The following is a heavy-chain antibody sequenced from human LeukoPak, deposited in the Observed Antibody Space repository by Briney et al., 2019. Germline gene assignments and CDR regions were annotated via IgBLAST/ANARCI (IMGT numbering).Heavy chain of an antibody. D-gene: IGHD1-26*01. Sequence: GGALQISCQVSGSRFTSYCIGWGRQMPGKGLEWMGIIYPGDSGPTYSPSFQGQVTISVDKSISTAYLQWSSLQASDTAMYYCGMSGDRVPLQDDVFDVWGQGTMVTVST. CDR1: GSRFTSYC. CDR3: GMSGDRVPLQDDVFDV. V-gene: IGHV5-51*01. CDR2: IYPGDSGP. J-gene: IGHJ3*01.